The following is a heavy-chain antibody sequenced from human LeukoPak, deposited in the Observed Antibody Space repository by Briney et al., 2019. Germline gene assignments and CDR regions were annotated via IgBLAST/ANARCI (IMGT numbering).Heavy chain of an antibody. V-gene: IGHV3-30-3*01. CDR1: GFTFSSYA. J-gene: IGHJ3*02. CDR2: ISYDGSNK. D-gene: IGHD6-13*01. Sequence: GGSLRLSCAASGFTFSSYAMHWVRQAPGKGLEWVAVISYDGSNKYYADSVKGRFTISRDNSKNTLYLQMNSLRAEDTAVYYCAREVAAAVAFDIWGQGAMVTVSS. CDR3: AREVAAAVAFDI.